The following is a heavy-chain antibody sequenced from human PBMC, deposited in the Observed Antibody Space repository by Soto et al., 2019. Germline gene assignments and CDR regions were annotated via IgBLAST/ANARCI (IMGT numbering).Heavy chain of an antibody. CDR3: ARTSGVVSNFEY. D-gene: IGHD3-22*01. J-gene: IGHJ4*02. CDR1: GFSFSDYG. Sequence: GGSLRLSCAASGFSFSDYGMAWVRQAPGEGLEWTSYISSSTTTILYADSVRGRFTISRDNANDSLYLQMSGLTDDDTAVYYCARTSGVVSNFEYWGQGTLVTVSS. V-gene: IGHV3-48*02. CDR2: ISSSTTTI.